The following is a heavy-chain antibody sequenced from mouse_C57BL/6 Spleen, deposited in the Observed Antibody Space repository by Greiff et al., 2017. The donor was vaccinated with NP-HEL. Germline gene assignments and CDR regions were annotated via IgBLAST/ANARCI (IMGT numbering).Heavy chain of an antibody. Sequence: VQLQQPGAELVRPGSSVKLSCKASGYTFTSYWMHWVKQRPIQGLEWIGNIDPSDSETHYNPKFQAKAKLTVDKSSSTAYMQLSSLTSEDSAVYYCARSDLRLRVYYLDYWGQGTTLTVSS. CDR3: ARSDLRLRVYYLDY. D-gene: IGHD3-2*02. J-gene: IGHJ2*01. CDR1: GYTFTSYW. CDR2: IDPSDSET. V-gene: IGHV1-52*01.